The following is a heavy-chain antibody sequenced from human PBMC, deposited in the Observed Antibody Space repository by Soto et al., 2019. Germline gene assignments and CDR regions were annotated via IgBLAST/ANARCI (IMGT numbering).Heavy chain of an antibody. CDR1: GLTVSSNH. J-gene: IGHJ4*02. V-gene: IGHV3-66*01. CDR3: AGGKTVPGLFDY. Sequence: EVQLVESGGGLVQPGGSLRRSCAASGLTVSSNHMSWVRQAPGKGLEWVSIMYSGGSIYYADSVKGGFTISRDNSKNTLYLQMSSLRAEDTAVYYCAGGKTVPGLFDYWGQGTLVTVSS. D-gene: IGHD6-19*01. CDR2: MYSGGSI.